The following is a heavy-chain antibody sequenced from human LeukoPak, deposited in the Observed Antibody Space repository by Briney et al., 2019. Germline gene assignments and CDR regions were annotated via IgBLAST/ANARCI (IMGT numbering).Heavy chain of an antibody. CDR3: AKGSSSYYYYYMDV. J-gene: IGHJ6*03. Sequence: GGSLRLSCAASGFTFSSYGMHWVRQAPGKGLEWVAVIWYDGSNKYYADSVKGRFAISRDNSKNTLYLQMNSLRAEDTAVYYCAKGSSSYYYYYMDVWGKGTTVTVSS. CDR1: GFTFSSYG. D-gene: IGHD2-2*01. CDR2: IWYDGSNK. V-gene: IGHV3-33*06.